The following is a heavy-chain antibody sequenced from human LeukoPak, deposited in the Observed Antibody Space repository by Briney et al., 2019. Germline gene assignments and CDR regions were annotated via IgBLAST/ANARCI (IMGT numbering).Heavy chain of an antibody. Sequence: KPGGSLRLSCAASGFTFSDYYMSWIRQAPGKGLEWVSYISSSGSTIYYADSVKGRFTISRDNAKNSLYLQMNSLRAEDTAVYYRARIVDTAMGAFDYWGQGTLVTVSS. J-gene: IGHJ4*02. V-gene: IGHV3-11*01. CDR1: GFTFSDYY. D-gene: IGHD5-18*01. CDR3: ARIVDTAMGAFDY. CDR2: ISSSGSTI.